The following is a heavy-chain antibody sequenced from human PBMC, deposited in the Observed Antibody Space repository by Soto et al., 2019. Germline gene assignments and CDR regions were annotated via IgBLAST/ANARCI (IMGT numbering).Heavy chain of an antibody. CDR3: ARELPRFYHLLCAY. CDR1: GGSISSGGSY. J-gene: IGHJ4*02. CDR2: IYYSGNT. D-gene: IGHD2-2*01. Sequence: QVQLQESGPGLVKPSQTLSLTCTVSGGSISSGGSYWSWIRQHPGKGLEWIGYIYYSGNTYYHPSVQCLGIILVEASKVPCTVARCTLTAAYTAVYDVARELPRFYHLLCAYWGRGTLVNVAS. V-gene: IGHV4-31*01.